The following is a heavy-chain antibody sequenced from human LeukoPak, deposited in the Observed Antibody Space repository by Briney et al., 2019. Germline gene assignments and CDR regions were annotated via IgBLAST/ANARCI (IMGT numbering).Heavy chain of an antibody. CDR2: IYHSGST. J-gene: IGHJ4*02. CDR3: ARAGHRRQDY. Sequence: SETLSLTCTVSGYSISSGYYWGWIRQPPGKGLEWIGSIYHSGSTYYNPSLKSRVTISVDTSKNQFSLKLSSVTAADTAVYYCARAGHRRQDYWGQGTLVTVSS. V-gene: IGHV4-38-2*02. D-gene: IGHD2-21*01. CDR1: GYSISSGYY.